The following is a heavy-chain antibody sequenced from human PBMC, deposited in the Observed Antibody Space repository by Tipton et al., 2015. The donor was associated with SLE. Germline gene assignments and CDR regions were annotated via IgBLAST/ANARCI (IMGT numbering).Heavy chain of an antibody. CDR3: ARDRAPNWNSRSDY. Sequence: QSGAEVKKPGSSVKVSCKASGDTLSKNAITWVRQAPGQGLEWMGGIMASHDVAHYAQKFQGRLTITTDPSTSTAYMELRSPTSDDTGVYYCARDRAPNWNSRSDYWGQGTLVTVSP. J-gene: IGHJ4*02. V-gene: IGHV1-69*04. D-gene: IGHD1-20*01. CDR1: GDTLSKNA. CDR2: IMASHDVA.